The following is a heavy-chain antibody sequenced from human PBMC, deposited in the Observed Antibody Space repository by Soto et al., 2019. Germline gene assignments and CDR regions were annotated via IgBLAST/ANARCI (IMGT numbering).Heavy chain of an antibody. CDR3: ARDYPASIAARKHYYYYMDV. CDR1: GDSVSSNSAA. V-gene: IGHV6-1*01. J-gene: IGHJ6*03. D-gene: IGHD6-6*01. CDR2: TYYRSKWYN. Sequence: SQTLSLTCAISGDSVSSNSAAWNWIRQSPSRGLEWLGRTYYRSKWYNDYAVSVKSRITINPDTSKNQFSLQLNSVTPEDTAVYYCARDYPASIAARKHYYYYMDVWGKGTTVTVSS.